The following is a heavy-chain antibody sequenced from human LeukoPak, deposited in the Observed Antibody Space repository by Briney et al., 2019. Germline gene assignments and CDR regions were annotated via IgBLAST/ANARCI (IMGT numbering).Heavy chain of an antibody. V-gene: IGHV1-18*01. J-gene: IGHJ4*02. D-gene: IGHD2-2*01. CDR1: GYTFTSYG. Sequence: ASVKVSCKASGYTFTSYGISWVRQAPGQGLAWMGWISAYNGNTNYVQKLQGRVTMTTDTSTSTAYMELRSLRSDDTAVYYCARDSTCSSTSCYFPDYWGQGTLVTVSS. CDR3: ARDSTCSSTSCYFPDY. CDR2: ISAYNGNT.